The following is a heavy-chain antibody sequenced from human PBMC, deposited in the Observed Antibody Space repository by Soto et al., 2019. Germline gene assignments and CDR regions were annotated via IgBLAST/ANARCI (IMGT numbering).Heavy chain of an antibody. D-gene: IGHD5-18*01. V-gene: IGHV3-30-3*01. CDR2: ISYDGSNK. Sequence: QVQLVESGGGVVQPGRSLRLSCAASGFTFSSYAMHWVRQAPGKGLEWVAVISYDGSNKYYADSVKGRFTISRDNSKNTLYLQMNSLRADDTAVYYCARDHEYSYGYWGQGTLVTVSS. CDR1: GFTFSSYA. CDR3: ARDHEYSYGY. J-gene: IGHJ4*02.